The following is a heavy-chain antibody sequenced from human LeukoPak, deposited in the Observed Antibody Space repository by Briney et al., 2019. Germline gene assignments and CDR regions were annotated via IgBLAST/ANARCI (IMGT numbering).Heavy chain of an antibody. Sequence: PGGSLRLSCAASGFTFSSYGMHWVRQAPGKGLEWVAVISYDGSNKYYADSVKGRFTISRDNSKNTLYLQMNSLRAEDTAVYYCAKDLGSYYYGSGDLDYWGQGTLVTVSS. CDR2: ISYDGSNK. D-gene: IGHD3-10*01. V-gene: IGHV3-30*18. J-gene: IGHJ4*02. CDR1: GFTFSSYG. CDR3: AKDLGSYYYGSGDLDY.